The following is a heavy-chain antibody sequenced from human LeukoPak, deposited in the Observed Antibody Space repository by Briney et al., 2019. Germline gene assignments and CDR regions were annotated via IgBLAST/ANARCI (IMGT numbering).Heavy chain of an antibody. CDR3: TRGTTAARPDYFDY. Sequence: GGSLRLSCAASGVTFSSYWMHWVRQAPGKGQVWVSRIHTDGSATDYADSVKGRFTISRDNAKNTLFLQMNSLRDEDTAVYYCTRGTTAARPDYFDYWGQGTLVTVSS. CDR1: GVTFSSYW. V-gene: IGHV3-74*01. J-gene: IGHJ4*02. D-gene: IGHD6-6*01. CDR2: IHTDGSAT.